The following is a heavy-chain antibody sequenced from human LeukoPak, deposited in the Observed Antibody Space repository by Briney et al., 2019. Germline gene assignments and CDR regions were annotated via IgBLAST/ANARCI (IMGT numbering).Heavy chain of an antibody. D-gene: IGHD5-12*01. Sequence: GGSLRLSCAASGFTFSSYAMSWVRQAPGKGLEWVSAISGSGGSTYYADSVKGRFTTSRDNSKNTLYLQMNSLRAEDTAVYYCAKDDYSGYARGAFDIWGQGTMVTVSS. CDR1: GFTFSSYA. J-gene: IGHJ3*02. CDR3: AKDDYSGYARGAFDI. CDR2: ISGSGGST. V-gene: IGHV3-23*01.